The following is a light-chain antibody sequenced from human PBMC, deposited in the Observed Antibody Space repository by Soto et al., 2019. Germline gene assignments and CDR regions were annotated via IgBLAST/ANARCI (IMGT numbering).Light chain of an antibody. V-gene: IGKV1-6*01. CDR3: LKDFNYPIN. Sequence: AIQLTHSPSSLSASVVDRVTISFLASRDIRNVLAWYQHAPGKDPKLLIYGASILHSGVPSRFSGSGSGTDFTLTISSLLPEDFATYYCLKDFNYPINFGQGTRLEIK. CDR1: RDIRNV. CDR2: GAS. J-gene: IGKJ5*01.